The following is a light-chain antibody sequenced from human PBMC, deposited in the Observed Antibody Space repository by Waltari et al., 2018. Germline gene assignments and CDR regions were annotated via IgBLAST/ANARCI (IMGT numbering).Light chain of an antibody. CDR3: SSYAGTKSLE. J-gene: IGLJ2*01. CDR1: STAIGRYNS. V-gene: IGLV2-8*01. Sequence: QSALTQPPSASGSPGQSVTISCTGTSTAIGRYNSVSWYQQPPGQAPKILMYEVNIRPSGVPDLFSGSKSGNPAPLTVSGLQTEDEADYYCSSYAGTKSLEVGGGTKLTVL. CDR2: EVN.